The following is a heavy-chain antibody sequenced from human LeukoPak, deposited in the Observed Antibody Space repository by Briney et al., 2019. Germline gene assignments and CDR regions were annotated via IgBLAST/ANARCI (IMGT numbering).Heavy chain of an antibody. D-gene: IGHD6-19*01. CDR1: GFTFSSYG. Sequence: GGSLRLSSAASGFTFSSYGMHWVRQAPGKGLEWVAVISYDGSNKYYADSVKGRFTTSRDNSKNTLYLQMNSLRAEDTAVYYCAKGYGSGWYVFDYWGQGTLVTVSS. CDR3: AKGYGSGWYVFDY. V-gene: IGHV3-30*18. J-gene: IGHJ4*02. CDR2: ISYDGSNK.